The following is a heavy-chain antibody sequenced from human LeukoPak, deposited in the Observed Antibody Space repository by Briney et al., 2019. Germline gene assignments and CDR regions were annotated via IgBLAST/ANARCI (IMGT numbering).Heavy chain of an antibody. J-gene: IGHJ4*02. CDR1: GYTFTSYD. V-gene: IGHV1-8*01. D-gene: IGHD5-12*01. Sequence: ASVKVSCKASGYTFTSYDINWVRQATGQGLEWMGWMNPNSGNTGYAQKFQGRVTMTRNTSISTAYMELSSLRSEDTAVHYCARSSRMVASLYYWGQGTLVTVSS. CDR2: MNPNSGNT. CDR3: ARSSRMVASLYY.